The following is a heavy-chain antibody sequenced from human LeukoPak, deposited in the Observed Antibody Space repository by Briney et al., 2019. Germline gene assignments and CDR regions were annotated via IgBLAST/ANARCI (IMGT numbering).Heavy chain of an antibody. CDR2: IYYSGST. Sequence: SETLSLTCTVSGGSISGSSYYWGWIRQPPGNGLEWIGSIYYSGSTYYNPSLKSRVTISVDTSKNQFSLKLSSVTAADTAVYYCARRSGSYPSFDYWGQGTLVTVSS. D-gene: IGHD1-26*01. V-gene: IGHV4-39*07. CDR3: ARRSGSYPSFDY. CDR1: GGSISGSSYY. J-gene: IGHJ4*02.